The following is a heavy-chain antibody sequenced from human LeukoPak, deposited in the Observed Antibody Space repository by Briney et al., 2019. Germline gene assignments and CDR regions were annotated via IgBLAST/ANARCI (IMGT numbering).Heavy chain of an antibody. CDR1: GFTXXSYA. CDR3: ARGGRYSCSWTSTRFDY. V-gene: IGHV3-30-3*01. CDR2: ISYDGSNK. J-gene: IGHJ4*02. Sequence: LXLSXXXXGFTXXSYAMHWVRQAPGKGLEWVAVISYDGSNKYYADSVKGRFTISRDNSKNTLYLQMNSLRAEDTAVYYCARGGRYSCSWTSTRFDYWGQGTLVTVSS. D-gene: IGHD6-13*01.